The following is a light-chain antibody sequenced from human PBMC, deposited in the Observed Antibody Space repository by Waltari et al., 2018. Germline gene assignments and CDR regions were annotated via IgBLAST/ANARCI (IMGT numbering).Light chain of an antibody. V-gene: IGKV3-15*01. Sequence: ETVMTQSPATLSVSPGERATLSRRASQSVSSNLAWYQQKPGQPPRLLIYGASTRATGIPARFSGSGSGTEFTLTISSLQSEDFAVYYCQQYNDWPPLTFGGGTKVEIK. CDR3: QQYNDWPPLT. CDR1: QSVSSN. J-gene: IGKJ4*01. CDR2: GAS.